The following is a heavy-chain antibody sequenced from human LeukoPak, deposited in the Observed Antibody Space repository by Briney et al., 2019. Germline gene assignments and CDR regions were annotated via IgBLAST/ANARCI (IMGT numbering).Heavy chain of an antibody. CDR3: AREPSGTAIDY. J-gene: IGHJ4*02. CDR1: GFTFSSYS. D-gene: IGHD1-1*01. CDR2: ISSSSSYI. V-gene: IGHV3-21*01. Sequence: GSLRLSCAASGFTFSSYSMNWLRQAPGKGLEWVSSISSSSSYIYYADSVKGRFTISRDNAKNSLYLQMNSLRAEDTAVYYCAREPSGTAIDYWGQGTLVTVSS.